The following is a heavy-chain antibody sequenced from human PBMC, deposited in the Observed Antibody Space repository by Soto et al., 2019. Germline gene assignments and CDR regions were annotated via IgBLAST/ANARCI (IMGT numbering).Heavy chain of an antibody. D-gene: IGHD3-3*01. V-gene: IGHV1-69*13. CDR1: GGTFSSYA. CDR2: IIPIFGIA. J-gene: IGHJ5*02. Sequence: SVKVSCKASGGTFSSYAISWVRQAPGQGLEWMGGIIPIFGIANYAHKFQGRVTITADESTSTAYMELSSLRSEDTAVYYCARALPLIPHYECGHNCFDPLGQGTLVTVSS. CDR3: ARALPLIPHYECGHNCFDP.